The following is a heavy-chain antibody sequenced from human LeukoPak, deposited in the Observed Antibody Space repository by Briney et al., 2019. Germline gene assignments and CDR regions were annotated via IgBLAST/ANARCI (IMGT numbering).Heavy chain of an antibody. D-gene: IGHD3-22*01. Sequence: ASVKVSCKASGYTFTNYDINWVRQATGQGLEWMGWMGSNSGDTGYAQKFQGRVTMTRDTFISTAYMELSSLRSEDTAVYYCARDKTPRGGYHQIDYWGQGTLVTVSS. V-gene: IGHV1-8*01. CDR1: GYTFTNYD. CDR2: MGSNSGDT. J-gene: IGHJ4*02. CDR3: ARDKTPRGGYHQIDY.